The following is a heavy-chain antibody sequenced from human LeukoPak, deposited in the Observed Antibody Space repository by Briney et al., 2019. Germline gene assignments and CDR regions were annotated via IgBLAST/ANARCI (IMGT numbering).Heavy chain of an antibody. J-gene: IGHJ4*02. V-gene: IGHV3-23*01. CDR1: GFTFSSYA. Sequence: GGSLRLSCAASGFTFSSYAMSWVRQAPGLGLEWVSAISASGGSTYYADSVKGRFTISRDNSKSTLYLQMNTLRAEDTAVYYCAKRIAAAGPYFDYWGQGTLVTVSS. D-gene: IGHD6-13*01. CDR3: AKRIAAAGPYFDY. CDR2: ISASGGST.